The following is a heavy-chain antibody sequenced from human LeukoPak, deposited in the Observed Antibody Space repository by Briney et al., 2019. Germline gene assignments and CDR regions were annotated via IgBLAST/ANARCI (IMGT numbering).Heavy chain of an antibody. V-gene: IGHV4-4*07. J-gene: IGHJ6*03. CDR3: ARDRLAAGSPYYYYYMDV. CDR1: GGSFSGYY. Sequence: ASETLSLTCAVYGGSFSGYYWSWIRQPAGKGLEWIGRIYTSGSTNYNPSLKSRVTISVDKSKNQFSLKLSSVTAADTAVYYCARDRLAAGSPYYYYYMDVWGKGTTVTVSS. D-gene: IGHD6-13*01. CDR2: IYTSGST.